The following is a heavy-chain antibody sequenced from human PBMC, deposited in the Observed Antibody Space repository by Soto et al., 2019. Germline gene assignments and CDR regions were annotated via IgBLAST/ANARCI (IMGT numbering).Heavy chain of an antibody. CDR2: ISGSGGST. CDR1: GFTFSSYA. V-gene: IGHV3-23*01. Sequence: PGGSLRLSCAASGFTFSSYAMSWVRQAPGKGLEWVSAISGSGGSTYYADSVKGRFTISRDNSKNTLYLQMNSLRAEDTAVYYCAKKRPAAIQDAIAAAYFFDYWGQGTLVTVSS. J-gene: IGHJ4*02. D-gene: IGHD2-2*01. CDR3: AKKRPAAIQDAIAAAYFFDY.